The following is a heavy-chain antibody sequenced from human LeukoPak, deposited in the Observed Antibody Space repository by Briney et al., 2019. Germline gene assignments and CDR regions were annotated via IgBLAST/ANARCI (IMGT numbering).Heavy chain of an antibody. CDR2: INPNSGGT. CDR3: ARDAHCSSTSCYTPYRGYYYYGMDV. Sequence: ASVKVSRKASGYTFTGYYMHWVRQAPGQGLEWMGWINPNSGGTNYAQKFQGRVTMTRDTSISTAYMELSRLRSDDTAVYYCARDAHCSSTSCYTPYRGYYYYGMDVWGQGTTVTVSS. V-gene: IGHV1-2*02. CDR1: GYTFTGYY. D-gene: IGHD2-2*02. J-gene: IGHJ6*02.